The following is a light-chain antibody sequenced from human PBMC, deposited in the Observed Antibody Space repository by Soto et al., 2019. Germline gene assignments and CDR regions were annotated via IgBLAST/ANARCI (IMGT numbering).Light chain of an antibody. CDR2: KAS. CDR3: QQYNSYSGT. Sequence: DIQMTQSPSTLSASVGDRVTITCRASQSISSWLAWYQQKPGKAPKVLIYKASSLESGVPSRFSGSGSGTEFTFTISSLQPDDFATYYCQQYNSYSGTFGQGTKVEIK. V-gene: IGKV1-5*03. J-gene: IGKJ1*01. CDR1: QSISSW.